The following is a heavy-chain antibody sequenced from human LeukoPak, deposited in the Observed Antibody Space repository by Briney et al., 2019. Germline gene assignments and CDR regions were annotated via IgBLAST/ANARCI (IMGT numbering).Heavy chain of an antibody. CDR1: GFTFSSYA. J-gene: IGHJ4*02. CDR3: ARVPGGITIFGVDPYGGFDY. CDR2: ISGSGGST. V-gene: IGHV3-23*01. D-gene: IGHD3-3*01. Sequence: GGSLRLSCAASGFTFSSYAMSWVRQAPGKGLEWVSAISGSGGSTYYADSVKGRFTISRDNSKNSLYLQMNSLRAEDTAVYYCARVPGGITIFGVDPYGGFDYWGQGTLVTVSS.